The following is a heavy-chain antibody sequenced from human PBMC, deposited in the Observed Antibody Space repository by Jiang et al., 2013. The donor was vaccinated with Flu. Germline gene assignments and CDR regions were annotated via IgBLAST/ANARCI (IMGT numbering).Heavy chain of an antibody. J-gene: IGHJ4*02. CDR3: ARAANRFIDY. CDR1: YY. CDR2: INPSGGST. V-gene: IGHV1-46*01. D-gene: IGHD2/OR15-2a*01. Sequence: YYMHWCDRPLDKGLSGWEVINPSGGSTSYAQKFQGRVTMTRDTSTSTVYMELSSLRSEDTAVYYCARAANRFIDYWGQGTLVTVSS.